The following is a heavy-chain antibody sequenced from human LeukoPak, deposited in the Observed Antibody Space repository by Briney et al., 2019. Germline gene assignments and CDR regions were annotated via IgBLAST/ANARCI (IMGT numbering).Heavy chain of an antibody. V-gene: IGHV3-23*01. CDR3: VRSSSGITIFALGAFDV. Sequence: PGGSLRLSCSASGFTFSSYAMNWVRQAPGKGLEWVSSISASGGSGNTYYGDSVKGRFTISRDNSKNTLDLQMSSLRVEDTAVYYCVRSSSGITIFALGAFDVWGQGAVVTVSS. D-gene: IGHD3-3*01. CDR1: GFTFSSYA. CDR2: ISASGGSGNT. J-gene: IGHJ3*01.